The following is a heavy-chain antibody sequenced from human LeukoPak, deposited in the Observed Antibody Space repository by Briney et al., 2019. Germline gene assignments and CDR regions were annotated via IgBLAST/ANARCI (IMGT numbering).Heavy chain of an antibody. J-gene: IGHJ6*03. CDR2: INPSGGST. V-gene: IGHV1-46*01. Sequence: VASLKVSCQASGYTFTSYYMHWVRQAPGQGLEWMGIINPSGGSTSYAQKFQGRVTMTRDTSTSTVYMELSSLRSEDTAVYYCARGPDAGYGDYLSHYYYYYYMDVWGKGTTVTVSS. CDR1: GYTFTSYY. CDR3: ARGPDAGYGDYLSHYYYYYYMDV. D-gene: IGHD4-17*01.